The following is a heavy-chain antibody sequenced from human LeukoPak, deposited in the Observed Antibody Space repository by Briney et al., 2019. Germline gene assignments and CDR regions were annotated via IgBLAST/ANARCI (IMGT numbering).Heavy chain of an antibody. Sequence: ASVKVSCKVSGYTLTELSIHWVRQAPGKGLEWMGGFDPEDGETIYARKFQGRVTMTEDTSTDTAYMELSSLRSEDTAVYYCATLNIAAGEDFDYWGQRTLVTVSS. V-gene: IGHV1-24*01. CDR2: FDPEDGET. J-gene: IGHJ4*02. D-gene: IGHD6-6*01. CDR1: GYTLTELS. CDR3: ATLNIAAGEDFDY.